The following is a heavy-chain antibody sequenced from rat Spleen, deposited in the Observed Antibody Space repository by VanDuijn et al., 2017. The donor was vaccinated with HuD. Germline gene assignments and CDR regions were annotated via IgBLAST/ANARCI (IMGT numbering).Heavy chain of an antibody. Sequence: EVQLVESGGGLVQPGRSMKLSCAASGFTFSNFPMAWVRQAPAKGLEWVATISSSGGSTYYRDSVKGRFTISRDNAESTLYLQMNSLRSEDTATYYCARRHYGYTDYFDYWGQGVMVTVSS. CDR1: GFTFSNFP. V-gene: IGHV5-46*01. CDR2: ISSSGGST. J-gene: IGHJ2*01. D-gene: IGHD1-11*01. CDR3: ARRHYGYTDYFDY.